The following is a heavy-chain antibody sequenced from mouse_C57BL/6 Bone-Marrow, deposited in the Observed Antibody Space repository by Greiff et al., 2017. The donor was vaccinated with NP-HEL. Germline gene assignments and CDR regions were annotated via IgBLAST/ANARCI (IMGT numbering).Heavy chain of an antibody. Sequence: EVQLVESGGDLVKPGGSLKLSCAASGFTFSSYGMSWVRQTPDKRLEWVGTISSGGSYTYYPDSVKGRFTISRDNAKNTRYLQMNSRKSTDTAMYYCARHCYGSCHDYWGRGTTLTVSS. CDR3: ARHCYGSCHDY. V-gene: IGHV5-6*01. D-gene: IGHD1-1*01. CDR2: ISSGGSYT. J-gene: IGHJ2*01. CDR1: GFTFSSYG.